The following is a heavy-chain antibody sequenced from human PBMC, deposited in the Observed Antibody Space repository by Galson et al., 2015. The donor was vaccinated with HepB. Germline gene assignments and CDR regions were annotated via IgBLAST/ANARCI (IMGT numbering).Heavy chain of an antibody. J-gene: IGHJ4*02. CDR3: ARTFYFDY. Sequence: SLRLSCAASGFDVSAFAMHWVRQTPGKGLEWVAVLSCNEKNIYYADSVRGRFTISRDNSKDTLYLQMNSLRAEDTAVYYCARTFYFDYWGQGTPVTVSS. D-gene: IGHD2/OR15-2a*01. CDR1: GFDVSAFA. V-gene: IGHV3-30*04. CDR2: LSCNEKNI.